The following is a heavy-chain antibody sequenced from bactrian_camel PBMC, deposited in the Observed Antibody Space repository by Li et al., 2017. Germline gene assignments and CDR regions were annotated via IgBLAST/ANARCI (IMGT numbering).Heavy chain of an antibody. CDR2: IARDGA. V-gene: IGHV3S6*01. CDR3: AANLLNFGSWGNPAEYGY. J-gene: IGHJ4*01. D-gene: IGHD6*01. Sequence: VQLVESGGGSVQAGGSLRLSCAASGYTYSSVWMGWFRQAPGKEREGVACIARDGANYADSVKGRLTISQDGAKNTLYLQMNSLEPEDTAMYYCAANLLNFGSWGNPAEYGYWGQGTQVTVS. CDR1: GYTYSSVW.